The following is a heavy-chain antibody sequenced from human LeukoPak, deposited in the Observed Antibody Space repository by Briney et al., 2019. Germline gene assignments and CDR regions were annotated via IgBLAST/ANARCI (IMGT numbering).Heavy chain of an antibody. CDR1: GGAIRSHH. J-gene: IGHJ4*02. CDR2: IYYSGST. Sequence: SETLSLNSTASGGAIRSHHWSWIRQPPGKGLEWLGSIYYSGSTNYNLCLTSRLTISVDTSKNQFSLKLSSVTAADTAVYYCARVPDDFWSSPSAYFDYWGQGTLVTVSS. CDR3: ARVPDDFWSSPSAYFDY. V-gene: IGHV4-59*11. D-gene: IGHD3-3*01.